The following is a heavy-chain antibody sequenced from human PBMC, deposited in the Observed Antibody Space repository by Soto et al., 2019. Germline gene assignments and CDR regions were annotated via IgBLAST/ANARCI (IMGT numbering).Heavy chain of an antibody. CDR2: IWYDGSNK. CDR1: GFTFSSYG. V-gene: IGHV3-33*01. CDR3: ARDVGYGDYDAFDI. Sequence: PGGSLRLSCAASGFTFSSYGMHWVRQAPGKGLEWVAVIWYDGSNKYYADSVKGRFTTSRDNSKNTLYLQMNSLRAEDTAVYYCARDVGYGDYDAFDIWGQGTMVTVSS. D-gene: IGHD4-17*01. J-gene: IGHJ3*02.